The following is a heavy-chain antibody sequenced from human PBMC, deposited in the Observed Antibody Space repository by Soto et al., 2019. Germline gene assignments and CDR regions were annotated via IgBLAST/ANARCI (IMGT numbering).Heavy chain of an antibody. CDR1: GFTFSSYA. CDR3: AIDTMTAVTMTLVY. Sequence: EVQLLESGGSLVQPGGSLRLSCAASGFTFSSYAMSWVRQAPGKGLEWVSVISGSGGRTYYAESVKGRFTISKDNSKNTLYLQMNSLRAEDTAVYYCAIDTMTAVTMTLVYWGQGTLVTVSS. V-gene: IGHV3-23*01. J-gene: IGHJ4*02. D-gene: IGHD4-17*01. CDR2: ISGSGGRT.